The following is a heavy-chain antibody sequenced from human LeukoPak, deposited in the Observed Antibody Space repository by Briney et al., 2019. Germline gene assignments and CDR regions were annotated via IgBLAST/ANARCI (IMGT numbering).Heavy chain of an antibody. J-gene: IGHJ4*02. D-gene: IGHD6-13*01. CDR3: ARGSGSSWYFYFVY. V-gene: IGHV3-20*04. CDR1: GFTFDDHG. Sequence: PGGSLRLSCAASGFTFDDHGMSWVRQAPGKGLEWVSGIKWDGGRTGYADSVKGRFTISTDNATNSVYLQMNSLRAEDTALYYSARGSGSSWYFYFVYWGQGTLVTVSS. CDR2: IKWDGGRT.